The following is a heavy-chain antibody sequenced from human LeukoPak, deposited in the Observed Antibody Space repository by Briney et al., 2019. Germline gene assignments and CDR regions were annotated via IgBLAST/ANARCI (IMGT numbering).Heavy chain of an antibody. Sequence: KASETLSLTCTVSGGSIRSYHWSWIRQPPGKRLEWIGYIYDSGSTNYNPSLKSRVTISIDTSKNQFSLKLSSVTAADTAVYYCAASYYDSSGYYRPLDYWGQGTLVTVSS. J-gene: IGHJ4*02. CDR3: AASYYDSSGYYRPLDY. CDR1: GGSIRSYH. V-gene: IGHV4-59*12. D-gene: IGHD3-22*01. CDR2: IYDSGST.